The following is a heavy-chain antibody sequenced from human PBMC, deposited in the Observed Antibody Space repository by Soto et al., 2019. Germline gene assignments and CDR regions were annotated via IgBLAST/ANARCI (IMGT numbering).Heavy chain of an antibody. CDR1: GGSFSGYY. CDR2: INHSGST. J-gene: IGHJ5*02. V-gene: IGHV4-34*01. CDR3: ARQKQWFGELTPNWFDP. D-gene: IGHD3-10*01. Sequence: PSETLSLTCAVYGGSFSGYYWSWIRQPPGKGLEWIGEINHSGSTNYNPSLKSRVTISVDTSKNQFSLKLSSVTAADTAVYYCARQKQWFGELTPNWFDPWGQGTLVTVSS.